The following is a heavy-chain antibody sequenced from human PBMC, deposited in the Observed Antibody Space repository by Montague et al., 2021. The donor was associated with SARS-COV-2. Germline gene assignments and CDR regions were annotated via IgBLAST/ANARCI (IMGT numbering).Heavy chain of an antibody. V-gene: IGHV4-59*01. CDR1: GGSISSYY. J-gene: IGHJ4*02. CDR2: IYYSGST. Sequence: SETLSLTCTVSGGSISSYYWSWIRQPPGKRLEWIGYIYYSGSTNYNPSLKSRVTISVDTSKNQFSLKLSSVTAADTAVYYCASQVPDFWSGIDYWGQGTLVTVSS. D-gene: IGHD3-3*01. CDR3: ASQVPDFWSGIDY.